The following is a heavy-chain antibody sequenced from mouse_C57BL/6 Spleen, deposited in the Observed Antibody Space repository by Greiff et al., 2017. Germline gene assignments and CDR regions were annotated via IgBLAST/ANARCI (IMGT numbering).Heavy chain of an antibody. Sequence: QVQLQQSGAELVKPGASVKISCKASGYAFSSYWMNWVKQRPGKGLEWIGQIYPGDGDTNYNGKFKGKATLTADKSSSTAYMQLSSLTSEDSAVYCCARGLYYGNYGWYFEVWGTGTTVTVSS. J-gene: IGHJ1*03. CDR1: GYAFSSYW. CDR3: ARGLYYGNYGWYFEV. V-gene: IGHV1-80*01. CDR2: IYPGDGDT. D-gene: IGHD2-1*01.